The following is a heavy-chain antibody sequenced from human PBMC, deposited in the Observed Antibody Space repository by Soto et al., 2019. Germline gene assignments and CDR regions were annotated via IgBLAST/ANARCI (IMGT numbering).Heavy chain of an antibody. J-gene: IGHJ6*02. V-gene: IGHV1-46*01. D-gene: IGHD3-22*01. CDR3: ARDGYYYDSSGHYPWGYYYGMDV. CDR1: GYTFTSYY. CDR2: INPSGGST. Sequence: AASVKVSCKASGYTFTSYYTHWVRQAPGQGLEWMGIINPSGGSTSYAQKFQGRVTMTRDTSTSTVYMELSSLRSEDTAVYYCARDGYYYDSSGHYPWGYYYGMDVWGQGTTVTVSS.